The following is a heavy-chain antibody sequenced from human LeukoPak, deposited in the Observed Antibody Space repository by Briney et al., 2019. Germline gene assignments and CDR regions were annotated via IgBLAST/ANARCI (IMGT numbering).Heavy chain of an antibody. D-gene: IGHD6-13*01. J-gene: IGHJ5*02. CDR2: ISAYNGNT. CDR1: GYTFTSYG. CDR3: ARESRSSWYSNWFDP. Sequence: ASVKVSCKASGYTFTSYGISWVRQAPGQGLEWMGWISAYNGNTNYAQKLQGRVTMTTDTSTSTAYMELRSLRPDDTAVYYCARESRSSWYSNWFDPWGQGTLVTVSS. V-gene: IGHV1-18*01.